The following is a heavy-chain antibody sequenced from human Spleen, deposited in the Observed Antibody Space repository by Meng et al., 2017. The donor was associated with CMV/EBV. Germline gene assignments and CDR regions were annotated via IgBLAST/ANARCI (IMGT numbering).Heavy chain of an antibody. CDR1: GFTFSGSA. J-gene: IGHJ6*02. CDR2: IGSKANSYAT. D-gene: IGHD3-16*01. CDR3: AKDGGQLGFFYYYGMDV. Sequence: GESLKISCAASGFTFSGSAMHWVRQASGKGLEWVGRIGSKANSYATAYAASVKGRFTISRDNDKKSLYLQMNSLRVDDTAFYYCAKDGGQLGFFYYYGMDVWGQGTTVTVSS. V-gene: IGHV3-73*01.